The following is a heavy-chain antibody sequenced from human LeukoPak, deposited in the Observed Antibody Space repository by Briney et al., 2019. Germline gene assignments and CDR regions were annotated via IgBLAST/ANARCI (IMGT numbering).Heavy chain of an antibody. J-gene: IGHJ4*02. D-gene: IGHD2-2*01. CDR3: ARDIVVVPAAEFYFDY. CDR1: GFTFSSYS. V-gene: IGHV3-21*01. CDR2: ISSSSSYI. Sequence: PGGSLRLSCAASGFTFSSYSMNWVRQAPGKGLEWVSSISSSSSYIYYADSVKGRFTISRDNAKNSLYLQMNSLRAEDTAVYYCARDIVVVPAAEFYFDYWGQGTLVTVS.